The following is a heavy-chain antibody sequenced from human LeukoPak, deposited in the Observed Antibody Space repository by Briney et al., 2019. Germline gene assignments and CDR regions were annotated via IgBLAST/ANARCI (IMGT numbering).Heavy chain of an antibody. CDR1: GFTFSNYG. J-gene: IGHJ6*03. CDR2: ITNSGGST. Sequence: GGSLRLSCAASGFTFSNYGMSWVRQAPGKGLEWVSTITNSGGSTYYADSVKGRFTISRDNSKNTLYMQMNSLRAEDTAVYYCARGRGSRIFYYYYYMDVWGKGTTVTVSS. D-gene: IGHD3-10*01. CDR3: ARGRGSRIFYYYYYMDV. V-gene: IGHV3-23*01.